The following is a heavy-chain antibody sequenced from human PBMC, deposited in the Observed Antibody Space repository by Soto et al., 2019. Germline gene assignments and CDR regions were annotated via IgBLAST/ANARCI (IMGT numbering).Heavy chain of an antibody. CDR3: AKDLGRDGYRSFDY. J-gene: IGHJ4*02. Sequence: HPGGSLRLSCAPAGFTFSSYGMHWVRQAPGKGLEWVAVISYDGSNKYYADSVKGRFTISRDNSKNTLYLQMNSLRAEDTAVYYCAKDLGRDGYRSFDYWGQGTLVTVSS. CDR1: GFTFSSYG. V-gene: IGHV3-30*18. CDR2: ISYDGSNK. D-gene: IGHD5-12*01.